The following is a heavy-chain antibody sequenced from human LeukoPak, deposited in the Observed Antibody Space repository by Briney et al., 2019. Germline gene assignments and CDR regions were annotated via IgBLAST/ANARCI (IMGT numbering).Heavy chain of an antibody. D-gene: IGHD3-22*01. CDR3: AKDFYYDSSGHYIEEGYYFDY. V-gene: IGHV3-30*18. Sequence: GGSLRLSCAASGFTFSSYGMHWVRQAPGKGLEWVAVISYDGSNKYYAGSVKGRFTISRDNSKNTLYLQMNSLRAEDTAVYYCAKDFYYDSSGHYIEEGYYFDYWGQGTLVTVSS. CDR2: ISYDGSNK. J-gene: IGHJ4*02. CDR1: GFTFSSYG.